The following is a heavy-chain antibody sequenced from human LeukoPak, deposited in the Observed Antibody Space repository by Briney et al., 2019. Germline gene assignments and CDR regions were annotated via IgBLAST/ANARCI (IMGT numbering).Heavy chain of an antibody. CDR1: GFTFSNYG. V-gene: IGHV3-33*06. CDR3: VKERGPFDGFDI. Sequence: PGRSLRLSCAASGFTFSNYGMHWVRQAPGKGLEWVAVIWSDGNNRYYADPVKGRFIFSRDNSKNTLSLQMNSLRAEDTAVYYCVKERGPFDGFDIWGQGTMVTVFS. CDR2: IWSDGNNR. J-gene: IGHJ3*02.